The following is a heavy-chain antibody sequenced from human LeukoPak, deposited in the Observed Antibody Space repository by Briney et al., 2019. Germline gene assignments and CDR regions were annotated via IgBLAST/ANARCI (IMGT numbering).Heavy chain of an antibody. Sequence: PSETLSLTCTVSGGSISSYYWSWIRQPAGKGLEWIGRIYTSGSTNYNPSLKSRVTMSVDTSKNQFSLKLSSVTAADTAVYYCAREPYCSSTSCYPYWYFDLWGRGTLVTVSS. J-gene: IGHJ2*01. CDR3: AREPYCSSTSCYPYWYFDL. D-gene: IGHD2-2*01. CDR1: GGSISSYY. CDR2: IYTSGST. V-gene: IGHV4-4*07.